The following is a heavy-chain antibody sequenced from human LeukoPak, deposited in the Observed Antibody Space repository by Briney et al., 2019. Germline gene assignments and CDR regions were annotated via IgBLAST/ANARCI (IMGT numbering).Heavy chain of an antibody. CDR1: GGSISSKSYY. D-gene: IGHD2-15*01. V-gene: IGHV4-61*02. CDR2: IYTSGST. CDR3: ARDSPPAYCSSGSCYFDS. Sequence: RASETLSLTCTVSGGSISSKSYYWSWIRQPAGKGLEWIGRIYTSGSTDYNPSLKSRVTISRDTSKNEFSLILSSLTAADTAVYYCARDSPPAYCSSGSCYFDSWGQGTLVTVSS. J-gene: IGHJ4*02.